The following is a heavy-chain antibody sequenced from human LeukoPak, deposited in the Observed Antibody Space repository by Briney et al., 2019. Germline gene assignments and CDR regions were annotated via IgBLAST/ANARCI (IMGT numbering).Heavy chain of an antibody. Sequence: GRSLRLSCAPSGFTFRSYSMNSVRPAPRKGLEWVSSISISSSYIYDAESVKGRFTISRDNAKNSLYLQMNSLRAEDTAVYYCAREVLGYCSGGSCYSGGDYWGQGTLVTVSS. CDR3: AREVLGYCSGGSCYSGGDY. V-gene: IGHV3-21*01. J-gene: IGHJ4*02. CDR2: ISISSSYI. D-gene: IGHD2-15*01. CDR1: GFTFRSYS.